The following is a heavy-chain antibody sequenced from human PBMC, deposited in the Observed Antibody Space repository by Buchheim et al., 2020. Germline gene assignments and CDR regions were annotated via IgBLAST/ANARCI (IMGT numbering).Heavy chain of an antibody. CDR2: ISGSDGTT. CDR1: GFTFSSYA. Sequence: EVQLLESGGGLVQPGGSLRLSCAASGFTFSSYAMSWVRQAPGKGLAWVSAISGSDGTTYYADSVKGRFTISRDNSRNTLYLQMNSLRAEDTAVYYCAKQPFTSPMAVAGRRFASWGQGTL. CDR3: AKQPFTSPMAVAGRRFAS. J-gene: IGHJ4*02. D-gene: IGHD6-19*01. V-gene: IGHV3-23*01.